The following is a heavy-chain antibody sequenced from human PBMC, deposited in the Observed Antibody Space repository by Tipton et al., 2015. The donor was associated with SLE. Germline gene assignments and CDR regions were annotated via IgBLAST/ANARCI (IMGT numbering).Heavy chain of an antibody. J-gene: IGHJ4*02. V-gene: IGHV4-59*01. CDR2: IYYSGST. Sequence: GLVKPSETLSLTCTVSGGSINTYYWSWIRQPPGKGLEWIGYIYYSGSTNYNPSLKGRVTISVDTSKNQFSLKLSSVTAADTAVYYCARDFKGIVADYFDYWGQGTLVTVSS. D-gene: IGHD1-26*01. CDR3: ARDFKGIVADYFDY. CDR1: GGSINTYY.